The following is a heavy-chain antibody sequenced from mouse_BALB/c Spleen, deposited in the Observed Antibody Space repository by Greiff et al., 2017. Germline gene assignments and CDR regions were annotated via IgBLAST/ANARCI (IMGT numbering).Heavy chain of an antibody. CDR3: ARTTTATDWYFDV. CDR2: IYPYNGGT. J-gene: IGHJ1*01. CDR1: GYTFTDYN. V-gene: IGHV1S29*02. D-gene: IGHD1-2*01. Sequence: EVQLVESGPELVKPGASVKISCKASGYTFTDYNMHWVKQSHGKSLEWIGYIYPYNGGTGYNQKFKSKATLTVDNSSSTAYMELRSLTSEDSAVYYCARTTTATDWYFDVWGAGTTVTVSS.